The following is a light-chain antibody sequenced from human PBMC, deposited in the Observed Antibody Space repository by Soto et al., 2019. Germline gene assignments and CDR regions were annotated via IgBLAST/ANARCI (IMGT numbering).Light chain of an antibody. V-gene: IGLV2-14*01. J-gene: IGLJ3*02. Sequence: QSALTQPASVSGSLGQSITISCTGTSTDFGGQSYVSWYQQHPGKAPKLMIYEVNKRPSGVSTRFSGSKSGNTASLTISGLQAEDEADYFCSSYTDSTTLVLFGGVTKLTVL. CDR3: SSYTDSTTLVL. CDR1: STDFGGQSY. CDR2: EVN.